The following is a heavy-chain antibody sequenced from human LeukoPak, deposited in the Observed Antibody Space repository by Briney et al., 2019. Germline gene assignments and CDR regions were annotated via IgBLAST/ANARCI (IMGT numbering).Heavy chain of an antibody. CDR1: GYTFTGYY. J-gene: IGHJ5*02. Sequence: ASVKVSCKASGYTFTGYYMHWVRQAPGQGLEWMGWINPNSGATNYAQKFQGRVTMTRDTSISTAYMELSRLRSDDTAVYYCARGSRGFSRRLREPKSGENWFDPWGQGTLVTVSS. D-gene: IGHD4-17*01. V-gene: IGHV1-2*02. CDR3: ARGSRGFSRRLREPKSGENWFDP. CDR2: INPNSGAT.